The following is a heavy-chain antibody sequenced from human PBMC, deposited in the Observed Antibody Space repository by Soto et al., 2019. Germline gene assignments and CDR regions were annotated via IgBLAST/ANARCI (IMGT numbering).Heavy chain of an antibody. CDR3: ATREQLAHFDS. CDR1: GGSFSSFT. D-gene: IGHD6-13*01. CDR2: IIPIFGTA. J-gene: IGHJ4*02. Sequence: QVQLVQSGAEVKKPGSSVKVSCKASGGSFSSFTINWVRQAPGQGLEWMGGIIPIFGTASYAQKFQGRVSINADKSTYTAYMELTSLRSEDTAVYYCATREQLAHFDSWGQGTLVTVSS. V-gene: IGHV1-69*06.